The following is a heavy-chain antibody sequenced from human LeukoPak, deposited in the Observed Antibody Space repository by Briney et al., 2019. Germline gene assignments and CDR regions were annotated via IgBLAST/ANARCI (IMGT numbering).Heavy chain of an antibody. CDR2: VSADGRTQ. J-gene: IGHJ4*02. CDR1: GFTFRTYS. Sequence: GRSLRLSCAASGFTFRTYSIHWVRQAPGKGLEWVTVVSADGRTQLYSDSVKGRFTVSRDNSLNTLHLQMNSLKTEDTAVYYCAKDLSQGPYCTNGVCSMIFDHWGQGTQVTVSS. V-gene: IGHV3-30*18. D-gene: IGHD2-8*01. CDR3: AKDLSQGPYCTNGVCSMIFDH.